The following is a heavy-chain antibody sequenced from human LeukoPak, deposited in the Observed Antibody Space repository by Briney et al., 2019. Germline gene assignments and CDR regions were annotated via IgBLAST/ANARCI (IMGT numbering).Heavy chain of an antibody. CDR3: AREHGSGFFDY. V-gene: IGHV4-59*01. CDR1: GDSISSYY. J-gene: IGHJ4*02. D-gene: IGHD3-10*01. CDR2: IYYSGST. Sequence: SETLSLTCTVSGDSISSYYWSWIRQPPGKGLEWIGYIYYSGSTNYNPSLKSRVTISVDTSKNQFSLKLSSVTAADTAVYYCAREHGSGFFDYWGQGTLVTVSS.